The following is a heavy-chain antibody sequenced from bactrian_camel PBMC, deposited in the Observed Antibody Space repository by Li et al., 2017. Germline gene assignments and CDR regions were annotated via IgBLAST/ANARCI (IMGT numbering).Heavy chain of an antibody. V-gene: IGHV3S53*01. Sequence: HVQLVESGGGSVQARGSLRLSCTISGYIDSTLIVAWFRQGPGKEREGVAIITTSTTRTTYADSVKGRFVVSRDPDKNTFYLQMDSLKPEDTAMYFCAAGQRSGRTLDERRYTYWGQGTQVTVS. CDR3: AAGQRSGRTLDERRYTY. D-gene: IGHD7*01. J-gene: IGHJ4*01. CDR2: ITTSTTRT. CDR1: GYIDSTLI.